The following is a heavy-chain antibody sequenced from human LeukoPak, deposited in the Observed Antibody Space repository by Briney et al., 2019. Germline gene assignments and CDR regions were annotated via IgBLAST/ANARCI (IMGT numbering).Heavy chain of an antibody. J-gene: IGHJ4*02. D-gene: IGHD4-17*01. V-gene: IGHV1-18*01. Sequence: GASVKVSCKASGYTFTSYGISWVRQAPGQGLEWMGWISAYNGNTNYAQKLQGRVTMTTDTSTSTAYMELRSLRSDDTAVYYCARARGPVTTTFTFDYWGQGTLLTVSS. CDR2: ISAYNGNT. CDR1: GYTFTSYG. CDR3: ARARGPVTTTFTFDY.